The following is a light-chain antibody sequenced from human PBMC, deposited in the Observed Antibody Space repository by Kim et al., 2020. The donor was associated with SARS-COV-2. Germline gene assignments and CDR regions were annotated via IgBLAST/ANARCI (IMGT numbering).Light chain of an antibody. CDR1: KSVGSNA. Sequence: IVLGQTPGTLSLSPGKRATLSCRASKSVGSNALAWYQQTPGQPPRLLIYAAFSRATGIPDRFSGSGSGTDFTLTSSRLEPDDFAVYYCQHYGSSSYTFGQGTKLEI. V-gene: IGKV3-20*01. CDR3: QHYGSSSYT. J-gene: IGKJ2*01. CDR2: AAF.